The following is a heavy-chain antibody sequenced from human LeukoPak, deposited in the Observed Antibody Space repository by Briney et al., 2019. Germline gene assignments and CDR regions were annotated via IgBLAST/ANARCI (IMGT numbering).Heavy chain of an antibody. D-gene: IGHD3-10*01. CDR2: IYYSGST. J-gene: IGHJ4*02. CDR1: GGSISSYY. Sequence: PSETLSLTCTVSGGSISSYYWNWIRQPPGKGLEWIGYIYYSGSTYYNPSLKSRVTISVDTSKNQFSLKLSSVTAADTAVYYCARDRIYGSGSDHFDYWGQGTLVTVSS. V-gene: IGHV4-59*12. CDR3: ARDRIYGSGSDHFDY.